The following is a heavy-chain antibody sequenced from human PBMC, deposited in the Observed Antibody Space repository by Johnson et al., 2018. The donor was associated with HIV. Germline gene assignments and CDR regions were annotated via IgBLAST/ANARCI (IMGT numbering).Heavy chain of an antibody. V-gene: IGHV3-33*01. CDR1: GFTLSKHA. CDR2: IWYDGSNK. CDR3: ARDNWNDADGAFDI. Sequence: QVQLVESGGGVVQPGRSLRLSCAASGFTLSKHAMHWVRQAPGKGLEWVTVIWYDGSNKHYADSVQGRFTISRDNSKNTLYLQMNSLRAEDTAVYYCARDNWNDADGAFDIWGQGTMVTVSS. D-gene: IGHD1-20*01. J-gene: IGHJ3*02.